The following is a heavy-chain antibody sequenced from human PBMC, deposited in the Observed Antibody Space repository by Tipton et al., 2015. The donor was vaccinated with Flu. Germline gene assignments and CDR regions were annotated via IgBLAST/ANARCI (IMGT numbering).Heavy chain of an antibody. CDR2: IYNSGRT. CDR1: GGSISSSTYD. CDR3: ARDRIINGFWSGVRYGMDV. D-gene: IGHD3-3*01. Sequence: TLSLTCTVSGGSISSSTYDWGWGWIRQPPGKGLEWIANIYNSGRTHYNPSLKSRVSISVDTSKNQFSLKVTSVTAADTAVYYCARDRIINGFWSGVRYGMDVWGQGTTVIVSS. V-gene: IGHV4-39*07. J-gene: IGHJ6*02.